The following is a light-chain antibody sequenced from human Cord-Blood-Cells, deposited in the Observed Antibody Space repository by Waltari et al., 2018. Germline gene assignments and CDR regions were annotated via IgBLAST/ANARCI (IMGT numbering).Light chain of an antibody. CDR3: QQYYSTRT. CDR1: QSVLYSSNNKNY. CDR2: WAS. J-gene: IGKJ1*01. Sequence: IVMTQSPDSLAVSLGERATINCKSSQSVLYSSNNKNYLAWYQQKPGQPPKLLIYWASTRESGVPDRFSGSGSGTDFTRTISSLQAEDVAVYYCQQYYSTRTFGQGTKVEIK. V-gene: IGKV4-1*01.